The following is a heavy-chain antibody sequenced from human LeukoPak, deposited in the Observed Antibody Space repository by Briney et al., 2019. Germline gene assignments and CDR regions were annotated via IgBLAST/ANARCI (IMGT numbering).Heavy chain of an antibody. V-gene: IGHV4-30-2*01. J-gene: IGHJ5*02. CDR1: GGSISSGGYS. CDR3: ARDNLAYDSSGYYGSRWFDP. Sequence: PSQTLSLTCAVSGGSISSGGYSWSWIRQPPGKGLEWIGYIYHSGSTYYNPSLKSRVTISVDRSKNQFSLKLSSVTAADTAVYYCARDNLAYDSSGYYGSRWFDPWGQGTLVTVSS. CDR2: IYHSGST. D-gene: IGHD3-22*01.